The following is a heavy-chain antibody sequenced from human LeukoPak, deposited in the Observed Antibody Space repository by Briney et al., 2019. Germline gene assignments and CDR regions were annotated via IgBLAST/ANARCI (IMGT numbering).Heavy chain of an antibody. CDR1: GYTFTGYY. CDR3: ARRGIDCGGDCYSLDY. J-gene: IGHJ4*02. D-gene: IGHD2-21*02. Sequence: ASVKVSCKASGYTFTGYYMHWVRQAPGQGLEWMGWISAYNGNTNYAQKLQGRVTMTTDTSTSTAYMELRSLRSDDTAVYYCARRGIDCGGDCYSLDYWGQGTLVTVSS. CDR2: ISAYNGNT. V-gene: IGHV1-18*04.